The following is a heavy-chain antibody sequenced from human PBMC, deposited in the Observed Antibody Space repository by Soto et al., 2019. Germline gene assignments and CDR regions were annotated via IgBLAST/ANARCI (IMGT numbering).Heavy chain of an antibody. J-gene: IGHJ6*02. Sequence: EVQLVESGGGLVQPGGSLRLSCAASGFTFSSYWMHWVRQAPGKGLVWVSRINSDGSSTRYADSVKGGFTISRDNAKNTLYLQMNSVRAEDTAVYYCARDRGWSGYFRYYGMDVWGQGTTVTVSS. V-gene: IGHV3-74*01. D-gene: IGHD3-3*01. CDR3: ARDRGWSGYFRYYGMDV. CDR1: GFTFSSYW. CDR2: INSDGSST.